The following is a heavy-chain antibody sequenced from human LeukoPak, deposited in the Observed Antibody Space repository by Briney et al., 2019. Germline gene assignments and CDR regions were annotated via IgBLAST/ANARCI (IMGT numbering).Heavy chain of an antibody. CDR2: INHSGST. D-gene: IGHD3-16*02. CDR3: ARGGEEDYVWGSYPYFDY. CDR1: GGSFSGYY. J-gene: IGHJ4*02. V-gene: IGHV4-34*01. Sequence: SETLSLTCAVYGGSFSGYYWSWIRQPPGKGLEWIGEINHSGSTNYNPSLKSRDTISVDTSKNQFSLKLSSVTAADTAVYYCARGGEEDYVWGSYPYFDYWGQGTLVTVSS.